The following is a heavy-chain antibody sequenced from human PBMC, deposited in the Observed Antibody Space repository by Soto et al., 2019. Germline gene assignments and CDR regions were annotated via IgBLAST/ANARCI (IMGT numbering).Heavy chain of an antibody. Sequence: PSETLSLTCVVSNFSISSGYYWGWIRQSPGKGLEWIASIYRSGTTSYNPSLKSRVTISVDPSKNQFSLMLTAVTAADTAVYYCARTHSGSYYSVFNYWGRGSLFTVS. V-gene: IGHV4-38-2*01. CDR2: IYRSGTT. CDR3: ARTHSGSYYSVFNY. J-gene: IGHJ4*02. CDR1: NFSISSGYY. D-gene: IGHD1-26*01.